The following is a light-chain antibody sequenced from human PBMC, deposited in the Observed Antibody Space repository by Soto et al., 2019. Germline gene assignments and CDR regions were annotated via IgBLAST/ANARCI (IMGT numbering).Light chain of an antibody. Sequence: ERVMTQSPATLSVSLGERATLPCSASESVSTTVAWYHQHPGQAPRLLIYGASTRATGVPDRFSVSGFETDFTLTITSLQSEDFVDYYCQKYNDWPPTFGQGTNV. CDR3: QKYNDWPPT. J-gene: IGKJ1*01. CDR2: GAS. CDR1: ESVSTT. V-gene: IGKV3-15*01.